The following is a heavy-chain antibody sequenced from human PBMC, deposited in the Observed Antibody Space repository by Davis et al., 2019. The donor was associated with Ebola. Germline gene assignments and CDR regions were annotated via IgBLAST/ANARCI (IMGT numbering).Heavy chain of an antibody. V-gene: IGHV4-59*01. J-gene: IGHJ4*02. CDR3: ARVDIGY. Sequence: MPGGSLRLSCSVPGGSMRPYYWSWIRQPPGKGLEWIGYVYYSGSTNYNPSLKSRVTISVDTPKNQFSLKLSSVTAADTAVYYCARVDIGYWGQGTLVTVSS. CDR1: GGSMRPYY. CDR2: VYYSGST. D-gene: IGHD2-2*03.